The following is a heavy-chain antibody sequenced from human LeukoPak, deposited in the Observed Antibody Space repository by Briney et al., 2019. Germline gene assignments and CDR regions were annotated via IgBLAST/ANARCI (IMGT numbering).Heavy chain of an antibody. V-gene: IGHV4-34*01. D-gene: IGHD3-10*01. CDR1: GGSFSGYY. CDR2: INHSGST. J-gene: IGHJ4*02. CDR3: ARYPTLMVRGVPSPFDY. Sequence: SETLSLTCAVYGGSFSGYYWSWIRQPPGEGLEWIGEINHSGSTNYNPSLKSRVTISVDTSKNQFSLKLSSVTAADTAVYYCARYPTLMVRGVPSPFDYWGQGTLVTVSS.